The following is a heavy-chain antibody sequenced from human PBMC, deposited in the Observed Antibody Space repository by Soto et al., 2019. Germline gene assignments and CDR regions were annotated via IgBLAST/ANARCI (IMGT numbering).Heavy chain of an antibody. CDR2: ISGTGGST. J-gene: IGHJ4*02. CDR1: GFTFSTYA. CDR3: AKNWDTTSSASSH. V-gene: IGHV3-23*01. D-gene: IGHD6-6*01. Sequence: EVQLLESGGGLVQPGGSLRLSCAASGFTFSTYAMSWVRQAPGMGLEWGSAISGTGGSTYYADSVKGRFTISRDNSKNTLYLQMNSLRAEDTAVYYCAKNWDTTSSASSHWGQGTLVTVSS.